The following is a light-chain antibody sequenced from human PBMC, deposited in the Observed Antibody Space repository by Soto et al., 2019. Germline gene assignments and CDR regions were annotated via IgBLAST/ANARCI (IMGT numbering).Light chain of an antibody. Sequence: DIQMTQSPSTLSASVGERVTLTCRASQSISYWLAWYQQKSGKAPKLLIYDASDLERGVPSRFSGSGSGTDFTLTISSLQPEDFATYYCQQSYSTPLTFGGGTKVEIK. J-gene: IGKJ4*01. V-gene: IGKV1-5*01. CDR3: QQSYSTPLT. CDR2: DAS. CDR1: QSISYW.